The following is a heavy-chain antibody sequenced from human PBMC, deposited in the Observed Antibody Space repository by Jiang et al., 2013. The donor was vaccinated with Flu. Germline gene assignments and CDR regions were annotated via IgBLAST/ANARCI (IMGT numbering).Heavy chain of an antibody. CDR1: GDSVSSNSAA. Sequence: SQTLSLTCAISGDSVSSNSAAWNWIRQSPSRGLEWLGRTYYRSKWYNDYAVSVKSRITINPDTPKNQFSLQLNSVTPEDTAVYYCASSPNSGYGGGRYYYYHMDVWGKGTTVTVSS. J-gene: IGHJ6*03. CDR2: TYYRSKWYN. CDR3: ASSPNSGYGGGRYYYYHMDV. V-gene: IGHV6-1*01. D-gene: IGHD5-12*01.